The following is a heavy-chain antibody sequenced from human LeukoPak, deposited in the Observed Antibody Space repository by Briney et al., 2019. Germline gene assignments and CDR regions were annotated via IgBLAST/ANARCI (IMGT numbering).Heavy chain of an antibody. D-gene: IGHD3-16*01. CDR2: IIPIFGTA. J-gene: IGHJ6*02. Sequence: ASVKVSCKASGGTFSSYAISWVRQAPGQGLEWMGGIIPIFGTANYAQKFQGRVTITADKSTSYMELSSLRSEDTAVYYCARFGGLGLEGHYFGMDVWGQGTTVTV. CDR1: GGTFSSYA. CDR3: ARFGGLGLEGHYFGMDV. V-gene: IGHV1-69*06.